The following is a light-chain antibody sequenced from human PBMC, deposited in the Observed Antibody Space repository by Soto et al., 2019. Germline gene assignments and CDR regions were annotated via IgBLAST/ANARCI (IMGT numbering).Light chain of an antibody. Sequence: DIQMTQSPSTLSASVGDRVTITCRTSQSVSGWMAWYQKKPGKAPNLLIYKASTLERGVPSRFSGSRSGTEFTLPISSLQPDDSATYYCQQYSDYWTFGQGTKVEV. CDR2: KAS. CDR3: QQYSDYWT. V-gene: IGKV1-5*03. J-gene: IGKJ1*01. CDR1: QSVSGW.